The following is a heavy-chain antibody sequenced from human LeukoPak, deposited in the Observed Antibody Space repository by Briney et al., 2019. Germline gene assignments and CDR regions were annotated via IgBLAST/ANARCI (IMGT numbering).Heavy chain of an antibody. CDR1: GFTFDDYA. D-gene: IGHD3-22*01. Sequence: PGGSLRLSCAASGFTFDDYAMHWVRQAPGKGLEWVSGISWNSGSIGYADSVKGRFTISRDNSKNTLYLQMNSLRAEDTAVYYCAKDPRDSSGYTLGAFDIWGQGTMVTVSS. CDR2: ISWNSGSI. CDR3: AKDPRDSSGYTLGAFDI. V-gene: IGHV3-9*01. J-gene: IGHJ3*02.